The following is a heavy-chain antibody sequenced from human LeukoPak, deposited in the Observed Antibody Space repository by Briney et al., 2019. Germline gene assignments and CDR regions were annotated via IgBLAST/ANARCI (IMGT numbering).Heavy chain of an antibody. V-gene: IGHV3-30*04. CDR1: GFTFSSYA. Sequence: GGSLRLSCAASGFTFSSYAMHWVRQAPGKGLEWVAVISYDGSNKYYADSVKGRFTISRDNSKNTLYLQMNSLSAEDTAVYYCARDSSSHAFDIWGQGTMVTVSS. D-gene: IGHD6-13*01. CDR2: ISYDGSNK. J-gene: IGHJ3*02. CDR3: ARDSSSHAFDI.